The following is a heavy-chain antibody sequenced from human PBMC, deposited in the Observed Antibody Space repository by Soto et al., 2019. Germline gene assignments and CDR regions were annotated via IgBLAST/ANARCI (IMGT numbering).Heavy chain of an antibody. V-gene: IGHV1-46*01. CDR1: GCTFSSYA. CDR2: IXPSGGXT. CDR3: ARDGAVDGISDY. D-gene: IGHD6-19*01. J-gene: IGHJ4*02. Sequence: XVKVSCKASGCTFSSYAISWVRQAPGQGLEWMGIIXPSGGXTSYAQKFQGXXTMTRDTXXSTVYMELSSLRSEDTAVYYCARDGAVDGISDYWGQGTLVTVSS.